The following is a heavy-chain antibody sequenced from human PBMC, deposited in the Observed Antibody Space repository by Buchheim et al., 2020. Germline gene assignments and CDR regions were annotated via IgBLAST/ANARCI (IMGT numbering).Heavy chain of an antibody. Sequence: QVQLQESGPGLVKPSETLSLTCTVSGGSISSYYWSWIRQPPGKGLEWIGYIYYSGSTNYNPSPKSRVTISVDTSKNQFSLKLSSVTAADTAVYYCARTSTADYVTDYWGQGTL. D-gene: IGHD4-17*01. V-gene: IGHV4-59*01. J-gene: IGHJ4*02. CDR2: IYYSGST. CDR1: GGSISSYY. CDR3: ARTSTADYVTDY.